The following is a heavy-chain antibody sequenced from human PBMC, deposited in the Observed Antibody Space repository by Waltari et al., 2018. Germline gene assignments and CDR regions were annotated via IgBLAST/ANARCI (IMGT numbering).Heavy chain of an antibody. J-gene: IGHJ4*02. CDR2: IIPSLGIA. D-gene: IGHD1-7*01. CDR1: GGTFSSYA. Sequence: QVQLVQSGAEVKKPGSSVKVSCKASGGTFSSYAISWVRQAPGQGLEWMGRIIPSLGIANYAQKFQGRVTITADKSTSTAYMELSSLRSEDTAVYYCARDDITGTMSFDYWGQGTLVTVSS. V-gene: IGHV1-69*04. CDR3: ARDDITGTMSFDY.